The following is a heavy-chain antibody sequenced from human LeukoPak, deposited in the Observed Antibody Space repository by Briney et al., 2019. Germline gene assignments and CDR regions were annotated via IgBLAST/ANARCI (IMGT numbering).Heavy chain of an antibody. CDR1: GFTFNSYG. CDR2: ISGSSTYI. J-gene: IGHJ6*03. CDR3: ARAGDYYYYMDV. Sequence: GGSLRLSCAASGFTFNSYGMNWVRQAPGKGLEWVSSISGSSTYIYYADSVKGRFTISRDNAKNSLYLQMNSLRAEDTAVYYCARAGDYYYYMDVWGKGTTVTVSS. D-gene: IGHD2-8*02. V-gene: IGHV3-21*01.